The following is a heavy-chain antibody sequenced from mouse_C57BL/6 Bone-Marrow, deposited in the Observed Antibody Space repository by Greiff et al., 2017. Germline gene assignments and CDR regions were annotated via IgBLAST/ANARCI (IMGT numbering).Heavy chain of an antibody. D-gene: IGHD1-1*01. Sequence: EVQGVESGGGLVKPGGSLKLSCAASGFTFSSYTMSWVRQTPEKRLQWVAAISGGGGNTYYQDSVKGRFTISRDNDKNILYLHMSSLRSEDAALYYCSRQVTTVLATKYFDVWGTGTTVTVSS. CDR1: GFTFSSYT. J-gene: IGHJ1*03. CDR3: SRQVTTVLATKYFDV. V-gene: IGHV5-9*01. CDR2: ISGGGGNT.